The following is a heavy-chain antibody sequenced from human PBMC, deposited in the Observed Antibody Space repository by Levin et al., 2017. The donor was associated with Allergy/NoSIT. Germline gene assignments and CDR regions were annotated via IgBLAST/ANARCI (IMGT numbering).Heavy chain of an antibody. CDR3: ARVATIDYFFDY. D-gene: IGHD5-12*01. Sequence: GESLKISCAASGFTFSDYYMTWIRQAPGKGLEWVSYISSSGTTIYYADSVKGRFTISRDNAKNSLSLQMNSLRDDDTAVYYCARVATIDYFFDYWGQGTLLTVSS. J-gene: IGHJ4*02. CDR1: GFTFSDYY. CDR2: ISSSGTTI. V-gene: IGHV3-11*01.